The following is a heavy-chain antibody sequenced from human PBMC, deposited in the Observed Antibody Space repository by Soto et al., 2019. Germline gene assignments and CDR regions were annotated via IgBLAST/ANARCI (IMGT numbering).Heavy chain of an antibody. CDR2: ISSRSGYI. CDR1: GFMFRSYS. D-gene: IGHD6-19*01. J-gene: IGHJ4*02. CDR3: ARGSDRFDY. V-gene: IGHV3-21*02. Sequence: EVQLVESGGGLVKRGGSLRLSCAASGFMFRSYSMNWVRQAPGRGLEWISSISSRSGYIDYADSVKGRFTISRDNAKNSVSLQMSSLRVEDTAVYYCARGSDRFDYWGQGTLVTVSS.